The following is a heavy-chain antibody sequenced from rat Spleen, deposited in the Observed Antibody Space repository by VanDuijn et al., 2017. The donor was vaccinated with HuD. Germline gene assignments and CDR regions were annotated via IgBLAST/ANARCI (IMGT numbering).Heavy chain of an antibody. CDR3: VRRGEKAWDY. V-gene: IGHV5-58*01. CDR1: GFTFSNYW. CDR2: ISAGGVNT. Sequence: EVQLVETGGGLVQPGRSLKLSCVASGFTFSNYWMYWVRQTPGKGLEWVSSISAGGVNTYYPDSVKGRFTISRDNAKSTLYLQMDSLRSEDTATYYCVRRGEKAWDYWGQGTLVTVSS. D-gene: IGHD1-11*01. J-gene: IGHJ3*01.